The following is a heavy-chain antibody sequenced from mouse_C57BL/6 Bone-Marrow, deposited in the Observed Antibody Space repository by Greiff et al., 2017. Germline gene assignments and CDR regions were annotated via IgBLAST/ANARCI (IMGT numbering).Heavy chain of an antibody. V-gene: IGHV1-64*01. CDR1: GYTFTSYW. D-gene: IGHD4-1*01. J-gene: IGHJ1*03. CDR2: IHPNSGST. CDR3: ASLGRFDWYFDV. Sequence: VQLQQPGAELVKPGASVKLSCKASGYTFTSYWMHWVKQRPGQGLEWIGMIHPNSGSTNYNEKFKSKATLTVDKSSSTAYMQLSSLTSEASAVYYCASLGRFDWYFDVWGTGTTVTVSS.